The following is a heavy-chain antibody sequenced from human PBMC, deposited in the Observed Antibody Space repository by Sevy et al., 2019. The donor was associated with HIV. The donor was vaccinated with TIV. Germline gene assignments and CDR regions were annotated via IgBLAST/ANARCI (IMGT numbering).Heavy chain of an antibody. CDR2: ISNSGTTI. V-gene: IGHV3-48*01. CDR1: GFIFSNYN. J-gene: IGHJ4*02. CDR3: ARDLPPSATTVAHFDC. Sequence: GGSLRLSCAASGFIFSNYNMNWVRQAPGKGLEWVSYISNSGTTISYSDSVKGRFTISRDNARNSLYLQMNSLRAEDTAVYYCARDLPPSATTVAHFDCWGQGTLVTVSS. D-gene: IGHD4-17*01.